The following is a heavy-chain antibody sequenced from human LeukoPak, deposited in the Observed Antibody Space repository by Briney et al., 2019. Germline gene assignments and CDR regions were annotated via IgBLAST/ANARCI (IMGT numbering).Heavy chain of an antibody. D-gene: IGHD4-17*01. Sequence: SVKVSCKASGGTFSSYAFNWVRQAPGQELEWMGGIIPIFGAAKYAQKFQGSVTITVDESTSTAYMELSSLRSDDTAVYYCASPHDYADSDAFDMWGQGTLVTVSS. CDR1: GGTFSSYA. J-gene: IGHJ3*02. CDR3: ASPHDYADSDAFDM. V-gene: IGHV1-69*13. CDR2: IIPIFGAA.